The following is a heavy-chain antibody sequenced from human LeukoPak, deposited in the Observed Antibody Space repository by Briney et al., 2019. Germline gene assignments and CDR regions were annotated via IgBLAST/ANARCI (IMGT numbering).Heavy chain of an antibody. CDR2: IYYSGST. D-gene: IGHD2-2*01. CDR1: GGSISSYY. CDR3: VRHVIGGYCSSTSCLYYFDY. V-gene: IGHV4-59*08. Sequence: SETLSLTCTVSGGSISSYYWSWIRQPPGKGLEWIGYIYYSGSTNYNPSLKSRVTISVDTSKNQFSLKLSSVTAADTAVYYCVRHVIGGYCSSTSCLYYFDYWGQGTLVTVSS. J-gene: IGHJ4*02.